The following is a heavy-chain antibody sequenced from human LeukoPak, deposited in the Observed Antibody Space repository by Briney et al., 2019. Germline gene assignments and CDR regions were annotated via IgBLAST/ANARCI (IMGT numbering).Heavy chain of an antibody. V-gene: IGHV4-34*01. J-gene: IGHJ5*02. D-gene: IGHD5-18*01. CDR2: NNHSGST. CDR1: GGSFSGYY. CDR3: ARLYSYGYFWFDP. Sequence: PSETLSLTCAVYGGSFSGYYWSWIRQPPGKGLEWIGENNHSGSTNYNPSLKSRVTISVDTSKNQFSLKLSSVAAADTAVYYCARLYSYGYFWFDPWGQGTLVTVSS.